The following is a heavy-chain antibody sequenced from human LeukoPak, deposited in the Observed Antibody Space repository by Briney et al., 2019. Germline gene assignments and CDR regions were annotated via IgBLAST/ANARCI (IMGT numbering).Heavy chain of an antibody. D-gene: IGHD2-2*01. CDR2: ISSGGSTI. CDR1: GFTFSDYY. Sequence: GGSLRLSCAASGFTFSDYYMSWIRQAPGKGLEWVSYISSGGSTIYYADSVKGRFTISRDNAKNTLYLQMNSLRAEDTAVYYCARDLSQVVPAALFDYWGQGTLVTVSS. J-gene: IGHJ4*02. V-gene: IGHV3-11*04. CDR3: ARDLSQVVPAALFDY.